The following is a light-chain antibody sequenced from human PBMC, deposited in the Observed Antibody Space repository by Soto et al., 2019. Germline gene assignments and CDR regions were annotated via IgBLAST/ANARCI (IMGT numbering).Light chain of an antibody. CDR2: AAF. CDR1: QGIGND. J-gene: IGKJ2*01. V-gene: IGKV1-17*01. Sequence: DIQMTQSPSSLSASVGDRVTITCRASQGIGNDLGWYQQKPGRAPKRLIFAAFNLEGGVPSRFSGGGSRTQFTLTISSLQPEDSATYYCLQHNTYPYTFGQGTKLEIK. CDR3: LQHNTYPYT.